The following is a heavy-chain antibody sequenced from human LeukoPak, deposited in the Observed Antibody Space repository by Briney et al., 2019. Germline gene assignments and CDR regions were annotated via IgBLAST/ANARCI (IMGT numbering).Heavy chain of an antibody. CDR3: ARHDGSSWYYAFDV. CDR2: IYYSGST. V-gene: IGHV4-59*08. J-gene: IGHJ3*01. Sequence: SEALSLTCTVSGVSISSYYWSWIRQPPGKGLEWIGYIYYSGSTNYNPSLKSRVTISLDTSKNQFSLKLSSVTAADTAVYYCARHDGSSWYYAFDVWGQGTMVTVSS. D-gene: IGHD6-13*01. CDR1: GVSISSYY.